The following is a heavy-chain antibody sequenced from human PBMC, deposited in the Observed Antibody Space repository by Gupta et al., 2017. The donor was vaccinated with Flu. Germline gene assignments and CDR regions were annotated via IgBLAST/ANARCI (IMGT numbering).Heavy chain of an antibody. V-gene: IGHV1-2*02. Sequence: QVQLVQSGPEVKKPAASVRVSCKASGHTFTGSPTHSVRQAPGQGLEWMGWINPNTGDTSYAQKFQGRVTMTRDMAITTTNLDLSSLRSDDTAVYYCARGAPSPAADRVLDHWGQGTLVTVST. CDR2: INPNTGDT. CDR1: GHTFTGSP. J-gene: IGHJ4*02. CDR3: ARGAPSPAADRVLDH.